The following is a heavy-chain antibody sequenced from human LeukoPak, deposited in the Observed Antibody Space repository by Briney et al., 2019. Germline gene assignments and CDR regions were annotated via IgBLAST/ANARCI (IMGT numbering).Heavy chain of an antibody. CDR2: IYHSGST. CDR3: ARGADILSPHFDY. J-gene: IGHJ4*02. D-gene: IGHD3-9*01. V-gene: IGHV4-30-2*01. CDR1: GGSISSGGYS. Sequence: PSQTLSLTCAVFGGSISSGGYSWSWIRQPPGKGLEWIGYIYHSGSTYYNPSLKSRVSISVDRSKNQFSLKLSSVTAADTAVYYCARGADILSPHFDYWGQGTLVTVSS.